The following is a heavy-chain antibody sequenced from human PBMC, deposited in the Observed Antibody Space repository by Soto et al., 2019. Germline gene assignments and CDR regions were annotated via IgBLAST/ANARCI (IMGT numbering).Heavy chain of an antibody. J-gene: IGHJ4*02. CDR3: ARSARRYFDWLLPYYFDY. D-gene: IGHD3-9*01. V-gene: IGHV4-59*01. CDR2: IYYSGST. Sequence: SETLCLTCTVSGGSISSYYWSWIRQPPGKGLEWIGYIYYSGSTNYNPSLKSRVTISVDTSKNQFSLKLSSVTAADTAVYYCARSARRYFDWLLPYYFDYWGQGTLVTVSA. CDR1: GGSISSYY.